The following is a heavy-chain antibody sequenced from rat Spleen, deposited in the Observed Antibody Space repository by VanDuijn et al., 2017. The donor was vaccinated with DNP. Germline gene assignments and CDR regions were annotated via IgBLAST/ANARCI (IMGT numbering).Heavy chain of an antibody. J-gene: IGHJ3*01. Sequence: QVQLQQSGAELAKPDSSVKISCKASDYTFTINYIGWIKQTTGQGLEYIGYINMGSGRMSSNEKFKGKATLTVDKSSGTAFMQRSSLTPDDSVVYYCARGGDGVWFAYWGQGTLVTVSS. D-gene: IGHD1-1*01. CDR3: ARGGDGVWFAY. CDR1: DYTFTINY. V-gene: IGHV1-43*01. CDR2: INMGSGRM.